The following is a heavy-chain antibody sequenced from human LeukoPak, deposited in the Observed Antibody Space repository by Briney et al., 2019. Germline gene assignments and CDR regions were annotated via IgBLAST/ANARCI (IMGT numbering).Heavy chain of an antibody. CDR1: GYTFTSYD. CDR3: ARGIQWLAYYYYYGMDV. CDR2: MNPNSGNT. Sequence: GASVKVSCKASGYTFTSYDINWVRQATGRGLEWMGWMNPNSGNTGYAQKFQGRVTMTRNTSISTAYMELSSLRSEDTAVYYCARGIQWLAYYYYYGMDVWGQGTTVTVSS. V-gene: IGHV1-8*01. D-gene: IGHD6-19*01. J-gene: IGHJ6*02.